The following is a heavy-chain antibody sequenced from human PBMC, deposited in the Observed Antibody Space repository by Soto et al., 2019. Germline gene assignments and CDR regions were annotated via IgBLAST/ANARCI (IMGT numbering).Heavy chain of an antibody. Sequence: QVRLVQSGAEGKKTGSSVKVSCEASGTTFSNFAIGWVRQAPGQGLEWMGGIILPFGTPNYAQKFQGRVTISADESMTTAYMELRGLRSEDTAVYYCVRGPDYEGYFDYWGQGTLVTVSS. V-gene: IGHV1-69*12. CDR3: VRGPDYEGYFDY. J-gene: IGHJ4*02. CDR2: IILPFGTP. CDR1: GTTFSNFA. D-gene: IGHD3-22*01.